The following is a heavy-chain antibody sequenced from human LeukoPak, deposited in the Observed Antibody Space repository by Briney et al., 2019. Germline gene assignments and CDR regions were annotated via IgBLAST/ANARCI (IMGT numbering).Heavy chain of an antibody. D-gene: IGHD3-3*01. CDR2: ISGSGSST. V-gene: IGHV3-23*01. CDR3: AKVGGITIFEVFDY. Sequence: PGGSLRLSCAASGFTFSSYAMSWVRQAPGKGLEWLSSISGSGSSTYYADSVKGRFTISRDNSKNMLYLQMISLRADDTAVYFCAKVGGITIFEVFDYWGQGTLVTVSS. CDR1: GFTFSSYA. J-gene: IGHJ4*02.